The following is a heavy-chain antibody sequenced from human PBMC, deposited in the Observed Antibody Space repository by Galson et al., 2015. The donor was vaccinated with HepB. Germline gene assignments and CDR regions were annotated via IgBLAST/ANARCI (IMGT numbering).Heavy chain of an antibody. CDR3: ARGRAEDINTWFSDPSFDY. CDR2: ISSGNRNT. D-gene: IGHD2-15*01. CDR1: GFTFRDYY. J-gene: IGHJ4*02. V-gene: IGHV3-11*05. Sequence: SLRLSCAASGFTFRDYYMSWIRQAPGKGLEWISYISSGNRNTNYADSVKGRFTISRDYARNSLYLQMNSLRAEDTAVYFCARGRAEDINTWFSDPSFDYWGQGTLVTVSS.